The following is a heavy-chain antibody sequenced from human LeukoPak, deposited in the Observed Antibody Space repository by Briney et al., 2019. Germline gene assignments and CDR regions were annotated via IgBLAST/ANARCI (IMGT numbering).Heavy chain of an antibody. CDR1: GGSISSYY. CDR2: IYTSGST. Sequence: PSETLSLTCTVSGGSISSYYWSWIRQPAGKGLEWIGRIYTSGSTNCNPSLKSRVTMSVDTSKNQFSLKLSSVTAADTAVYYCATQGMAYYDSSGLVDYWGQGTLVTVSS. J-gene: IGHJ4*02. D-gene: IGHD3-22*01. V-gene: IGHV4-4*07. CDR3: ATQGMAYYDSSGLVDY.